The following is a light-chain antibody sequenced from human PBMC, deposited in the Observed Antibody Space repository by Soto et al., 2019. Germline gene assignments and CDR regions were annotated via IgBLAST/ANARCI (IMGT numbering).Light chain of an antibody. CDR3: QKYHRASRT. V-gene: IGKV1-27*01. CDR1: QGISNS. Sequence: DIQMTQSPSSLSASVGDRVTITCRASQGISNSLAWYKQKPGKVPTLLIYAASTLQSGVPSRFSGSGSGTDFNITSSSLQPEDVSTYYYQKYHRASRTFGQGTKVDIK. CDR2: AAS. J-gene: IGKJ1*01.